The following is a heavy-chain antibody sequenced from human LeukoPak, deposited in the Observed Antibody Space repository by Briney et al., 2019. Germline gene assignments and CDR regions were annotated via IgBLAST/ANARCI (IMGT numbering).Heavy chain of an antibody. CDR2: ISYDGSNK. J-gene: IGHJ4*02. CDR1: GFTSSSYA. Sequence: QPGRSLRLSCAASGFTSSSYAMHWVRQAPGKGLEWVAVISYDGSNKYYADSVKGRFTISRDNSKNTLYLQMNSLRAEDTAVYYCAKGTVAAAVYYFDYWGQGTLVTVSS. D-gene: IGHD6-13*01. V-gene: IGHV3-30-3*01. CDR3: AKGTVAAAVYYFDY.